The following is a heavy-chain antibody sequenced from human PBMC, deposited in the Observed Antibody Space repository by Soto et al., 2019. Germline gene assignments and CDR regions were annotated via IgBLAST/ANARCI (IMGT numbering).Heavy chain of an antibody. CDR2: STSDGKSE. J-gene: IGHJ5*02. D-gene: IGHD2-21*02. Sequence: VHLVESGGGLVQPRGSLRLSCAASGFNFTNHWMHWVRQAPGKGLVWVSRSTSDGKSEANAASVKGRFAISRDNAKDTVYLQMTGLTVEDTAVYYCARESGDWPLNWFDPWGQGTLVTVSS. CDR1: GFNFTNHW. CDR3: ARESGDWPLNWFDP. V-gene: IGHV3-74*01.